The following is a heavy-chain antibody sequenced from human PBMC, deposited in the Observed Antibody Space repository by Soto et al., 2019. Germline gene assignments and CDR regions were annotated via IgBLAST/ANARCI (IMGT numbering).Heavy chain of an antibody. CDR2: ISYDGSNK. Sequence: QVQLVESGGGVVQPGRSLRLSCAAFVFTFSSYGIYRVRQAPGKGLEWVAVISYDGSNKYYADSVKGRFTISRDNSKNTLYLQMNSLRAEDSAVYYCAKDQLRGVRGVITYYYGMDVWGQGTTVTVSS. V-gene: IGHV3-30*18. CDR3: AKDQLRGVRGVITYYYGMDV. D-gene: IGHD3-10*01. J-gene: IGHJ6*02. CDR1: VFTFSSYG.